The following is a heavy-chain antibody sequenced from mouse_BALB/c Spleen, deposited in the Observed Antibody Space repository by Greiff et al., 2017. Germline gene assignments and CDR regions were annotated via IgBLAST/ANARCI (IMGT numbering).Heavy chain of an antibody. J-gene: IGHJ2*01. Sequence: EVKLVESGGGLVQPGGSRKLSCAASGFTFSSFGMHWVRQDPEKGLEWVAYISRGSSTIYYADTVKGRFTISRDNPKNTLFLQMTSLRSEDTAMYYCARGGNYGNYVDYWGQGTTLTVSS. CDR3: ARGGNYGNYVDY. V-gene: IGHV5-17*02. CDR1: GFTFSSFG. CDR2: ISRGSSTI. D-gene: IGHD2-1*01.